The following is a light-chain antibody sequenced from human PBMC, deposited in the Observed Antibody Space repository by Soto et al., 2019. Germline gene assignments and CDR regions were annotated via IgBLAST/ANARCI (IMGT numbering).Light chain of an antibody. CDR1: QSISSW. V-gene: IGKV1-5*03. CDR2: KAS. J-gene: IGKJ1*01. Sequence: DIQMTQSPSTLSASVGDRVTITCRASQSISSWLAWHQQKPGKAPRLLIYKASNLESGVPSRFSGSGSGTEFTLTITSLQPDDSATFYCQQYNDNWTFGQGTKVEIK. CDR3: QQYNDNWT.